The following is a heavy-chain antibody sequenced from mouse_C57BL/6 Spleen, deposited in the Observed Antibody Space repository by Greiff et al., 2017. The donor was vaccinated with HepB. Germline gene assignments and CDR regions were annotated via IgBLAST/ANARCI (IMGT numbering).Heavy chain of an antibody. CDR1: GYAFSSSW. Sequence: QVQLQQSGPELVKPGASVKISCKASGYAFSSSWMNWVKQRPGKGLEWIGRIYPGDGDTNYNGKFKGKATLTADKSSSTAYMQLSSLTSEDSAVYFCANSDDYDSYWYFDVWGTGTTVTVSS. CDR3: ANSDDYDSYWYFDV. J-gene: IGHJ1*03. D-gene: IGHD2-4*01. CDR2: IYPGDGDT. V-gene: IGHV1-82*01.